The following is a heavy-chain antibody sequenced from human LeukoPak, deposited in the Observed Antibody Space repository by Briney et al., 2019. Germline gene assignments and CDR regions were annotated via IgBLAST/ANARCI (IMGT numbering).Heavy chain of an antibody. Sequence: SETLSLTCAVPGYSISSGYHWGWVRQPPGKGPVWIGSMFHGGNTYCNPSLQSRVTMSIDTSMNQFSLNLTSVTAADTAVYFCARTLYCSGATCFSPELLDTWGQGTLVTVSS. CDR2: MFHGGNT. D-gene: IGHD2-15*01. V-gene: IGHV4-38-2*01. CDR1: GYSISSGYH. J-gene: IGHJ5*02. CDR3: ARTLYCSGATCFSPELLDT.